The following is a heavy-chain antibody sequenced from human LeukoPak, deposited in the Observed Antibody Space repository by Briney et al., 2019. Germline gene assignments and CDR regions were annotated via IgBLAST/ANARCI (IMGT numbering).Heavy chain of an antibody. CDR2: ISGGSGFI. J-gene: IGHJ4*02. CDR3: ATELAMAGTFDY. CDR1: GFTFSSYR. V-gene: IGHV3-21*01. D-gene: IGHD6-19*01. Sequence: GGSLRLSGAASGFTFSSYRMNWVRQAPGKGLEWVSTISGGSGFIYYADSVKDRFSISRDNAKNSLYLQMSSLRPEDTAVYYCATELAMAGTFDYWGQGTLVTVSS.